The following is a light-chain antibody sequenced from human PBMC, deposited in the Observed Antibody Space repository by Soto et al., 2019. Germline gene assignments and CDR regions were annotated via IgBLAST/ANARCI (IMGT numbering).Light chain of an antibody. V-gene: IGLV2-14*01. CDR1: SGDIGSYNR. CDR3: SSYTNINTRACV. Sequence: LTQPASVSGSPGQSITISCTGTSGDIGSYNRVSWYQQHPGKAPKLIIYEVTDRPSGVSNRFSGSKSGNTASLTISGLQAEDEAEYYCSSYTNINTRACVFGTGTKAPS. CDR2: EVT. J-gene: IGLJ1*01.